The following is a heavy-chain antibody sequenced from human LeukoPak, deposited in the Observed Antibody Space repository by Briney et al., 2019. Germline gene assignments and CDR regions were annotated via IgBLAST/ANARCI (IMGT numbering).Heavy chain of an antibody. V-gene: IGHV7-4-1*02. Sequence: ASVKVSCKASGYIFTSYAMNWVRQAPGQGLEWMGWINTNTGNSTYAQGFTGRFVFSLDTSVSTAYLQISSLKAEDTAVYYCARDPHQIVGATTFFDYWGQGTLVTVSS. J-gene: IGHJ4*02. D-gene: IGHD1-26*01. CDR2: INTNTGNS. CDR3: ARDPHQIVGATTFFDY. CDR1: GYIFTSYA.